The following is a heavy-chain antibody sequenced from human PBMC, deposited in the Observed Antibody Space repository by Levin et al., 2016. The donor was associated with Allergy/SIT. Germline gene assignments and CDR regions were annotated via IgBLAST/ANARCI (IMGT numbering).Heavy chain of an antibody. CDR1: GFTFSSNW. CDR3: ASLSRVIPGLDY. CDR2: IKPDGSVI. V-gene: IGHV3-7*03. D-gene: IGHD2/OR15-2a*01. J-gene: IGHJ4*02. Sequence: GGSLRLSCAASGFTFSSNWMSWVRQAPGKGLEWVANIKPDGSVISYVDSVEGRFTISRDNAKNSLYLQMDSLRAEDTAVYYCASLSRVIPGLDYWGQGALVTVSS.